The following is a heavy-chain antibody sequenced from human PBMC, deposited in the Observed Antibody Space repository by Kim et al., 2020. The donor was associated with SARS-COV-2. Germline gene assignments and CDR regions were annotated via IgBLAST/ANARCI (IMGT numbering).Heavy chain of an antibody. D-gene: IGHD3-16*02. V-gene: IGHV3-33*01. CDR2: IWYDGSNK. CDR3: AREDLIALDY. J-gene: IGHJ4*02. Sequence: GGSLRLSCAASGFTFSSYGMHWVRQAPGKGLEWVAVIWYDGSNKYYADSVKGRFTISRDNSKKTMYLKMNSLRAETTAAYECAREDLIALDYWGQGTLVTVSS. CDR1: GFTFSSYG.